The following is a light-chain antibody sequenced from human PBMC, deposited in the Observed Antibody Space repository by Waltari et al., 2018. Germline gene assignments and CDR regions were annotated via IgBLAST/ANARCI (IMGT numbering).Light chain of an antibody. J-gene: IGKJ1*01. CDR3: LQTYTTPWA. CDR1: QNVLTH. Sequence: IQMTQSPSSLPASVGDRLTITCRASQNVLTHLSWYQHKPGNAPRLLIYAASSLQSGVPNRFSGSGSGTDFTLTISSLQPEDFATYYCLQTYTTPWAFGQGTKVEVK. V-gene: IGKV1-39*01. CDR2: AAS.